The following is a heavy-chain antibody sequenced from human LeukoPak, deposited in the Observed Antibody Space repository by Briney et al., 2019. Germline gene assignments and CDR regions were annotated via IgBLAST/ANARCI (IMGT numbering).Heavy chain of an antibody. CDR2: ISAYNGNT. CDR1: GYTFTSYG. J-gene: IGHJ4*02. D-gene: IGHD3-10*01. V-gene: IGHV1-18*01. CDR3: ARVPIYGSGSYWSY. Sequence: GASVKVSCKASGYTFTSYGISWVRQAPGQGLEWMGWISAYNGNTNYAQKLQGRVTMTTDTSTSTAYMELRSLRPDDTAVYYCARVPIYGSGSYWSYWGQGTLVTVSS.